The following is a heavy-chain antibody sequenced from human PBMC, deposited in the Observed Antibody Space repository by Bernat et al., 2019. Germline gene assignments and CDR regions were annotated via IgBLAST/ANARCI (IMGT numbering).Heavy chain of an antibody. CDR3: ALMGGDY. Sequence: QVQLQQWGAGLLKPSETLSLTCAVYGGSLSGYYWSWIRQPPGKGLEWIGEINHSGSTNYNPSLKSRVTISVDTSKNQFSLKLSSVTAADTAVYYCALMGGDYWGQGTLVTVSS. CDR2: INHSGST. J-gene: IGHJ4*02. V-gene: IGHV4-34*01. CDR1: GGSLSGYY.